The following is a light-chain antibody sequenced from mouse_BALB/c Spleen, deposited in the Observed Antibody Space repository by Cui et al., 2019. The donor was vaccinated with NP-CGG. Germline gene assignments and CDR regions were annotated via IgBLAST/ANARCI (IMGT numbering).Light chain of an antibody. CDR3: ALWYSNHWV. V-gene: IGLV1*01. Sequence: QAVVTQESAPNTSPGETVTLTCRSSTGAVTTSNYANWVQEKPEHLFTGLIGGTNNRVPGVPARFSGSLIGDKAALTITGAQTEDEAIYFCALWYSNHWVFGGGTKLTVL. CDR2: GTN. J-gene: IGLJ1*01. CDR1: TGAVTTSNY.